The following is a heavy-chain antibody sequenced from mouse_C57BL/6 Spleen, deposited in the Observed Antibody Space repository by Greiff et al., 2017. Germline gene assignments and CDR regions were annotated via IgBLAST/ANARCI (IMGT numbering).Heavy chain of an antibody. Sequence: EVKLMESGPELVKPGASVKISCKASGYSFTDYNMNWVKQSNGKSLEWIGVINPNYGTTSYNQKFKGKATLTVDQSSSTAYMQLNSLTSEDSAVYYCARKGEYDYDGGAMDYWGQGTSVTVSS. CDR1: GYSFTDYN. V-gene: IGHV1-39*01. CDR3: ARKGEYDYDGGAMDY. D-gene: IGHD2-4*01. CDR2: INPNYGTT. J-gene: IGHJ4*01.